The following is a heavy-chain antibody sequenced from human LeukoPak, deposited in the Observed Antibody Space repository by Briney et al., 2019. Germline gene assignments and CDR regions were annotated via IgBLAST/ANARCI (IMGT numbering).Heavy chain of an antibody. V-gene: IGHV3-48*04. CDR2: IHTPSNSI. Sequence: GGSLRLSCAVSGFTFSTYSMNWVRQAPGKGLEWISYIHTPSNSISYADSVKGRFTISTDNARNSLYLQMNSLRAEDTAVYFCARDLHWSFDSWGQGTLVTVSS. CDR3: ARDLHWSFDS. CDR1: GFTFSTYS. J-gene: IGHJ4*02. D-gene: IGHD1-1*01.